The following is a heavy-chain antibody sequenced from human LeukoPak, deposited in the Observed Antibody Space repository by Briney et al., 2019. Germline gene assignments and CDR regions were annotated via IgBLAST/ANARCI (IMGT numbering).Heavy chain of an antibody. CDR1: GGTFSSYA. V-gene: IGHV1-69*13. CDR2: IIPIFGTA. D-gene: IGHD2-2*01. CDR3: AANPPADIVVVPAALYNWFDP. Sequence: SVKVSCKASGGTFSSYAISWVRQAPGQGLEWMGGIIPIFGTANYAQKFQGGVTITADESTSTAYMELSSLRSEDTAVYYCAANPPADIVVVPAALYNWFDPWGQGTLVTVSS. J-gene: IGHJ5*02.